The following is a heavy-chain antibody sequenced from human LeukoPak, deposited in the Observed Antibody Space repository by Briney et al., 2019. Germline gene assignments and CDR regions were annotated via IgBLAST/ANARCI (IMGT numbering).Heavy chain of an antibody. D-gene: IGHD4-17*01. Sequence: AGGSLRLSCAASGVIFSSRWMSWVRQAPGKGLEWVASINQGGNEKRHADSVKGRFTISRDNAKNSLSLQLNSPTAEDTAMYYCATLKDAVTTFDNWGQGTLVTVSS. J-gene: IGHJ4*02. CDR1: GVIFSSRW. CDR2: INQGGNEK. V-gene: IGHV3-7*01. CDR3: ATLKDAVTTFDN.